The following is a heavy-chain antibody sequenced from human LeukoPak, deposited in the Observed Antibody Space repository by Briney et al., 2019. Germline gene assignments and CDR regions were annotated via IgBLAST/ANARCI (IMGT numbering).Heavy chain of an antibody. CDR3: ARHDFYYDSMYVTDY. CDR1: GGSISSSSYY. CDR2: IYYSGST. J-gene: IGHJ4*02. D-gene: IGHD3-22*01. Sequence: PSETLSLTCTVSGGSISSSSYYWGWIRQPPGTGLEWIGSIYYSGSTYYNPSLKSRVTISVDTSKNQFSLKLSSVTAADTAVHYCARHDFYYDSMYVTDYWGQGTLVTVSS. V-gene: IGHV4-39*01.